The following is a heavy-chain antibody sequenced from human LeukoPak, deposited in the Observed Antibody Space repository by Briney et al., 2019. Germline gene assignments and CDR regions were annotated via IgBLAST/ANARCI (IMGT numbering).Heavy chain of an antibody. CDR2: INSGGSGT. J-gene: IGHJ4*02. Sequence: GGSLRLSCAASGFAFSSNWMHWVRQTPGKGLVWVSRINSGGSGTSYADSAEGRFTISRDNAKNTLYLQMNSLKGEDTAVYYCATSLGPLTEYWGQGTLVTVSS. V-gene: IGHV3-74*01. CDR1: GFAFSSNW. D-gene: IGHD7-27*01. CDR3: ATSLGPLTEY.